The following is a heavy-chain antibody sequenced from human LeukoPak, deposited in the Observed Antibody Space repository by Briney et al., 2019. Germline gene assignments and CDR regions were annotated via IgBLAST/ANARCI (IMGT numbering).Heavy chain of an antibody. CDR3: AKDLLRIYWRTFDS. V-gene: IGHV3-23*01. CDR1: GFTFSSYA. J-gene: IGHJ4*02. D-gene: IGHD3-10*01. CDR2: ISGSGGSA. Sequence: LSGGSLRLSCAASGFTFSSYAMTWVRQAPGKGLKWVSGISGSGGSAFYADSVRGRFTISRDNSKNTLYLQMNSLRAEDTAVYFCAKDLLRIYWRTFDSWGQGALVIVSS.